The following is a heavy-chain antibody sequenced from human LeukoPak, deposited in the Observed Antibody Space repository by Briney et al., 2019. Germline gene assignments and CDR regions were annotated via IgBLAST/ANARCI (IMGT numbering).Heavy chain of an antibody. J-gene: IGHJ4*02. D-gene: IGHD3-3*01. CDR2: IYYSGST. CDR3: ARSVRTIFGVVTTPGFDY. CDR1: VGSISSYS. V-gene: IGHV4-59*01. Sequence: SETLSLTCTVPVGSISSYSWTWIRQPPGKGLEWLGYIYYSGSTTYNPSLKSRVTISVDTSKNQFSLKLSSVPAADTAVYYCARSVRTIFGVVTTPGFDYWGQGTLVTVSS.